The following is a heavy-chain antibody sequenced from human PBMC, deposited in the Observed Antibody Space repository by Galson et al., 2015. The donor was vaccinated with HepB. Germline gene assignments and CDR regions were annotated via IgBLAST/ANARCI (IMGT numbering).Heavy chain of an antibody. J-gene: IGHJ4*02. CDR1: GFTFSNAW. Sequence: SLRLSCAASGFTFSNAWMSWVRQAPGKGLEWVGRIKSKTDGGTTDYAAPVKGRFTISRDDSKNTLYLQMNSLKTEDTAVYYCTTGIGGSGELFDYWGQGTLVTVSS. CDR3: TTGIGGSGELFDY. V-gene: IGHV3-15*01. CDR2: IKSKTDGGTT. D-gene: IGHD3-10*01.